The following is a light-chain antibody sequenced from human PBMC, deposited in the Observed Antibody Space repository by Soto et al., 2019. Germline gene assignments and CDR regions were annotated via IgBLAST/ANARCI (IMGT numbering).Light chain of an antibody. CDR1: QSVNNY. Sequence: EIVLTQSPATLSLSPGESATLSCRASQSVNNYIAWYQHKPGRGPRLLIYHTSIRAIGVPARFSGSGSGTDVALTISSLEPEDFALYYCQQRAIWPWFTFGPGTKVDMK. V-gene: IGKV3-11*01. CDR2: HTS. CDR3: QQRAIWPWFT. J-gene: IGKJ3*01.